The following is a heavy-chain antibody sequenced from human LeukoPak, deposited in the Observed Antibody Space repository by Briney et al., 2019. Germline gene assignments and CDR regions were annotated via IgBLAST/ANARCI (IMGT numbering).Heavy chain of an antibody. J-gene: IGHJ4*02. CDR2: IYPSAGST. CDR3: ARGYPLDWNYLDY. V-gene: IGHV1-46*01. D-gene: IGHD3/OR15-3a*01. Sequence: ASVKVSCKSSGYTFTTYYMHRVRQAPGQGLEWMGIIYPSAGSTNYAQKFQGRATMTGDTSTSTVYMELSSLRSEDTAVYYCARGYPLDWNYLDYWGQGTLVTVSS. CDR1: GYTFTTYY.